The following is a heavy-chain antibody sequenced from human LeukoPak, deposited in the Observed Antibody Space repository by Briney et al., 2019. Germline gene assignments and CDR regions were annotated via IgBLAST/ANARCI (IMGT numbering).Heavy chain of an antibody. CDR1: GFTFSSYA. V-gene: IGHV3-23*01. CDR2: ISNSGGST. D-gene: IGHD3-3*01. CDR3: AKLGLRLGGDY. Sequence: GGSLRLSCAASGFTFSSYAMSWVRQAPEKGLEWVSTISNSGGSTYYADSVKGRFTISRDNSKSTLYLQMNSLRAEDTAVYYCAKLGLRLGGDYCGQGTLVTVSS. J-gene: IGHJ4*02.